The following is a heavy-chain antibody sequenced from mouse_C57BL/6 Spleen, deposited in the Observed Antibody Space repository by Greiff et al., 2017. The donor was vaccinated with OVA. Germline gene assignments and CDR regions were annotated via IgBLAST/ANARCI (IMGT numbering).Heavy chain of an antibody. CDR1: GYTFTSYW. D-gene: IGHD3-2*02. CDR3: ARDSSGSLDY. J-gene: IGHJ2*01. V-gene: IGHV1-64*01. Sequence: VQLQQSGAELVKPGASVKLSCKASGYTFTSYWMNWVKQRPGQGLEWIGMIHPNSGSTNYNEKFKSKATLTVDKSSSTAYMQLSSLTSEDSAVYYCARDSSGSLDYWGQGTTLTVSS. CDR2: IHPNSGST.